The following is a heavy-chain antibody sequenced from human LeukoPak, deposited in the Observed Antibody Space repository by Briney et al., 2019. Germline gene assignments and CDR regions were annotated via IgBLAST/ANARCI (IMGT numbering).Heavy chain of an antibody. D-gene: IGHD6-13*01. CDR2: IRSKADSYTT. Sequence: GGSLKHSCAASGFTFSGSAMHWVRQASGKGLEWLGRIRSKADSYTTAYAASVKGRFIVSRDDSKNTAYLQMNSLKTEDTAVYYCRAVADLNDYWGQGTLVTVSS. J-gene: IGHJ4*02. CDR1: GFTFSGSA. CDR3: RAVADLNDY. V-gene: IGHV3-73*01.